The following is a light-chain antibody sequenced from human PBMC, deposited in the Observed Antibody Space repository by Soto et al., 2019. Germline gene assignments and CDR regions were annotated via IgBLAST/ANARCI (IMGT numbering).Light chain of an antibody. CDR2: GAS. Sequence: EIVLMQSPGTLSLSPGERATLSCRASQTLRRTYIAWYQQKPGQAPRVLIYGASKRATGIPDRFSGSGSGTDFTLKISRVEAEDVGLYYCMQALQAPLTFGQGTKVDIK. CDR1: QTLRRTY. V-gene: IGKV3-20*01. CDR3: MQALQAPLT. J-gene: IGKJ1*01.